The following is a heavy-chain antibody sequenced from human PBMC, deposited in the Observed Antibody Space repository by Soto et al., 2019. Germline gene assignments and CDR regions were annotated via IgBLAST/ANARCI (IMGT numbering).Heavy chain of an antibody. V-gene: IGHV3-33*06. CDR1: GFPFSRYD. J-gene: IGHJ6*02. Sequence: GGSLRLSCAASGFPFSRYDMHWVRQAPGKGLEWVAVLWFDGSNEYYADSVQGRFTISRDNSKNTLYLQMDSLRAEDTAVYYCGKVLYASESFDSEEAPYGMDVWGQGTTVTVSS. CDR2: LWFDGSNE. D-gene: IGHD3-10*01. CDR3: GKVLYASESFDSEEAPYGMDV.